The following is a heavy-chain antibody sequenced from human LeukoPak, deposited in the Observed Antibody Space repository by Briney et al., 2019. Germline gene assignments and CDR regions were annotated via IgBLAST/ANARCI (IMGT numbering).Heavy chain of an antibody. CDR1: GFTFTNYA. CDR3: ATSSRTYSSTDY. CDR2: IIPILGSA. D-gene: IGHD6-13*01. J-gene: IGHJ4*02. V-gene: IGHV1-69*11. Sequence: SVKVSCKASGFTFTNYALHWVRQAPGQGLEWMGWIIPILGSANYAQSFQGRVTMTADESTSTAYMELSSLRSEDTAVYYCATSSRTYSSTDYWGQGTLVTVSS.